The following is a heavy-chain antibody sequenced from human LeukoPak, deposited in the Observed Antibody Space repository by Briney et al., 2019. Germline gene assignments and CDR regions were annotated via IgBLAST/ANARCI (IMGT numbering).Heavy chain of an antibody. Sequence: SETLSLTCTVSGGSISSYYWSWIRQPAGKGLEWIGRIYTSGSTNYNPPLKSRVTMSVDTSKNQFSLNLSSMTAADTAVYYCASQAATGNYFDQWGQGTLVTVSS. CDR3: ASQAATGNYFDQ. CDR2: IYTSGST. D-gene: IGHD6-13*01. CDR1: GGSISSYY. J-gene: IGHJ4*02. V-gene: IGHV4-4*07.